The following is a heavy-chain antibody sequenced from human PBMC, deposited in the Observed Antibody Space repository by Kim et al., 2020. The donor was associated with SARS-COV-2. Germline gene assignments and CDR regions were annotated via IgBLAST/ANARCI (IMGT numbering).Heavy chain of an antibody. CDR1: GFTFDDYA. Sequence: GGSLRLSCAASGFTFDDYAMHWVRQAPGKGLEWVSLISGDGGSTYYADSVKGRFTISRDNSKNSLYLQMNSLRTEDTALYYCAKDKDYYDSSGYSDWYFDLWGRGTLVTVSS. CDR3: AKDKDYYDSSGYSDWYFDL. D-gene: IGHD3-22*01. V-gene: IGHV3-43*02. J-gene: IGHJ2*01. CDR2: ISGDGGST.